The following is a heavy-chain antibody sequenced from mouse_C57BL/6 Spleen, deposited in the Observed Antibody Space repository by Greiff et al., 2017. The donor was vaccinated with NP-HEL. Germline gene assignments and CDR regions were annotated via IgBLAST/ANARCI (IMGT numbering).Heavy chain of an antibody. J-gene: IGHJ4*01. CDR1: GYTITSYW. D-gene: IGHD2-3*01. CDR2: IYPGSGST. Sequence: QVQLQQPGAELVKPGASVKMSCKASGYTITSYWITWVKQRPGQGLEWIGDIYPGSGSTNYNEKFKSKATLTVDTSSSTAYMQLSSLTSEDSAVYYCAAGHDGYWMDYWGQGTSVTVSS. V-gene: IGHV1-55*01. CDR3: AAGHDGYWMDY.